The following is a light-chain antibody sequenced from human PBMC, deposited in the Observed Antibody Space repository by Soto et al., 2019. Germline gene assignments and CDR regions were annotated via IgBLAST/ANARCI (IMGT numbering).Light chain of an antibody. Sequence: QLVLTQSPSASASLGASVKLTCTLSSGHSNYAITWHQQQPEKGPRYLMKLNSDGSHSKGDGIPDRFSGSSSGAERYLTISSLQSEDEADYYCQTWGTGIQVLFGGGTKLTVL. V-gene: IGLV4-69*01. CDR2: LNSDGSH. J-gene: IGLJ2*01. CDR1: SGHSNYA. CDR3: QTWGTGIQVL.